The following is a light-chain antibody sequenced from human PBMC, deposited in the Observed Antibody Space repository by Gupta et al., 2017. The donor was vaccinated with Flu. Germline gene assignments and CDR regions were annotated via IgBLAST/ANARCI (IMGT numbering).Light chain of an antibody. V-gene: IGKV1-39*01. Sequence: DIQMTQSPSSLSASVGDRVTITCRASQSISSYLNWYQQKPGKAPKLLIYAASSLQSGVPSRFSGSGSGTDFTLTISSRQPEDFATYYCQQSYTHPSGSFGQGTKLEIK. CDR1: QSISSY. CDR3: QQSYTHPSGS. CDR2: AAS. J-gene: IGKJ2*03.